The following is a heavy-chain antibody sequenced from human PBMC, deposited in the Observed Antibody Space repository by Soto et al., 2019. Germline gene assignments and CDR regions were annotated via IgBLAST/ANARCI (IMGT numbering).Heavy chain of an antibody. D-gene: IGHD6-19*01. CDR3: ARDSNRGWINWFDP. CDR1: GYTFTGYY. Sequence: GASVKVSCKASGYTFTGYYMHWVRQAPGQGLEWMGWINPNSGGTNYAQKFQGWVTMTRDTSISTAYMELSRLRSDDTAVYYCARDSNRGWINWFDPWGQGTLVTVSS. J-gene: IGHJ5*02. CDR2: INPNSGGT. V-gene: IGHV1-2*04.